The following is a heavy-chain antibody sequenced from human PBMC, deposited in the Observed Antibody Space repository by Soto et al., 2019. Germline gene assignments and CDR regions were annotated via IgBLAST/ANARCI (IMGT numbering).Heavy chain of an antibody. CDR1: GFTLSNYW. J-gene: IGHJ3*02. D-gene: IGHD3-16*02. V-gene: IGHV3-7*01. CDR2: IKLDGSEK. Sequence: EVQLVESGGGLVQPGGSLRLSCAASGFTLSNYWMTWVRQAPGKGLEWVANIKLDGSEKYYVDSVKGRFTFSRDNAKNELYLQMNSRRVEDTAVYYCARDKMAPFRLGELSFLTATPENAFDIWGQGTMVTVSS. CDR3: ARDKMAPFRLGELSFLTATPENAFDI.